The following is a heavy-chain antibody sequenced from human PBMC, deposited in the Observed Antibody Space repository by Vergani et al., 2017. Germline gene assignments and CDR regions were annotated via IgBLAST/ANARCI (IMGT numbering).Heavy chain of an antibody. CDR1: GFTFSHYS. D-gene: IGHD1-26*01. CDR2: ISGNNDDV. Sequence: EVQMVESGGGLVKPGGSLRLSCVASGFTFSHYSMNWVRQAPGKGLEWVSSISGNNDDVYYADSVKGRFTIPRDNAKNSVFLQINGLRAEDTAVYYCARGGVVGSTGRTFEFWGQGTTVTVSS. V-gene: IGHV3-21*01. CDR3: ARGGVVGSTGRTFEF. J-gene: IGHJ3*01.